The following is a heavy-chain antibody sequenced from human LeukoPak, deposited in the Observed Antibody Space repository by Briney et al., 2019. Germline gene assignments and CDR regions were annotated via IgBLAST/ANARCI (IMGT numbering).Heavy chain of an antibody. CDR2: INHSGST. CDR1: GGSFSGYY. Sequence: SETLSLTCAVYGGSFSGYYWSWIRQPPGKGLEWIGEINHSGSTNYNPSLKSRVTISVDTSKNQFSLKLSSVTAADTAVYYCARDSGDTDNWFDPWGQGTLVTVSS. D-gene: IGHD2-21*02. V-gene: IGHV4-34*01. J-gene: IGHJ5*02. CDR3: ARDSGDTDNWFDP.